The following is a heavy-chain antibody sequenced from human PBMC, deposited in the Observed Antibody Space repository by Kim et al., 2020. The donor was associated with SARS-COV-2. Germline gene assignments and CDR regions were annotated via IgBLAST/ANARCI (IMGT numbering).Heavy chain of an antibody. CDR1: GFTFSSYA. V-gene: IGHV3-23*01. D-gene: IGHD3-3*01. CDR3: AKDSITIFGVGPYGY. CDR2: ISGWGGST. Sequence: GGSLRLSCAASGFTFSSYAMSWVRQAPGKGLEWVSGISGWGGSTYYADSVKGRFTISRDNSKNTLYLQMNSLRAEDTAVYYCAKDSITIFGVGPYGYWGQGTLVTVSS. J-gene: IGHJ4*02.